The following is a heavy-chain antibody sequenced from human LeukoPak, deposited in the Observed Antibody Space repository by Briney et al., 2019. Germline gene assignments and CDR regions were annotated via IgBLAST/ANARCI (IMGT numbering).Heavy chain of an antibody. Sequence: SETLSLTCAVSGGSISSSNWWSWVRQPPGKGLEWIGEIYHSGSTNYNPSLKSRVTISVDKSQNQFSLKLSSVTAADTAVYYCARSYSGSFLYWGQGSLVTVSS. D-gene: IGHD1-26*01. CDR1: GGSISSSNW. CDR2: IYHSGST. J-gene: IGHJ1*01. CDR3: ARSYSGSFLY. V-gene: IGHV4-4*02.